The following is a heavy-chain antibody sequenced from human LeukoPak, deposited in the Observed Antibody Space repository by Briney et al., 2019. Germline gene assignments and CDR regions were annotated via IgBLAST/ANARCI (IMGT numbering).Heavy chain of an antibody. CDR2: IKEDGSET. D-gene: IGHD5-24*01. V-gene: IGHV3-7*01. Sequence: PGESLRLSCAASGFTFKKYWMNWVRQVPGKGLECLANIKEDGSETCYADSVKGRFTISRDNPKNLLFLQINSLRVEDTAVYYCARETPRRGETRDGYRWGQGTLVTVSS. J-gene: IGHJ4*02. CDR3: ARETPRRGETRDGYR. CDR1: GFTFKKYW.